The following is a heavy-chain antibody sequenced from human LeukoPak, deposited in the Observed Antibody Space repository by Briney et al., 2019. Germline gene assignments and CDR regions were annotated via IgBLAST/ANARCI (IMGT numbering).Heavy chain of an antibody. CDR3: ARDGPTEGFDY. V-gene: IGHV3-21*01. Sequence: RSLRLSCAASGFTFSSYSMNWVRQAPGKGLEWVSSISSSSSYIYYADSVKGRFTISRDNAKNSLYLQMNSLRAEDTAVYYCARDGPTEGFDYWGQGTLVTVSS. CDR2: ISSSSSYI. CDR1: GFTFSSYS. J-gene: IGHJ4*02.